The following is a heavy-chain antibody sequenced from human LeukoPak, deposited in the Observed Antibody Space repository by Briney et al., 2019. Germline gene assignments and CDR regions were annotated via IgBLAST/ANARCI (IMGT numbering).Heavy chain of an antibody. CDR1: GYSFPSYG. V-gene: IGHV1-18*01. Sequence: ASVKVSCKTSGYSFPSYGISWVRQAPGQGLEWMGWISGYNGNTNYAPNLQGRVTLTTDASTSTAYLDLRSLRSDDTAVYYCARALSDDFWSSYQDSWGQGTLVTVSS. CDR2: ISGYNGNT. J-gene: IGHJ4*02. D-gene: IGHD3-3*01. CDR3: ARALSDDFWSSYQDS.